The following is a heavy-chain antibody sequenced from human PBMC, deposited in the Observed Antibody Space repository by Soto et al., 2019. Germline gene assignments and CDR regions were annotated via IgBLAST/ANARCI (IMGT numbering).Heavy chain of an antibody. J-gene: IGHJ4*02. D-gene: IGHD2-21*01. CDR1: GFTFSSYA. CDR2: ISYDGSNK. CDR3: ARDIQNRHIEYYFDY. V-gene: IGHV3-30-3*01. Sequence: PGGSLRLSCAASGFTFSSYAMHWVRQAPGKGLEWVAAISYDGSNKYYADSVKGRFTISRDNSKNTLYLQMNSLRAEDTAVYYCARDIQNRHIEYYFDYWGQGTLVTVSS.